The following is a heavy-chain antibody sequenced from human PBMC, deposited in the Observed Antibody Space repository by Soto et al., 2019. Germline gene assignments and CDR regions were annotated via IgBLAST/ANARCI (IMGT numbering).Heavy chain of an antibody. CDR3: ARGRSVIDHDDFEY. V-gene: IGHV3-30-3*01. CDR2: MSFDGNSK. D-gene: IGHD2-21*01. Sequence: QVQLVESGGGVVQPGRSLRLSCAASGFTFSSYSMHWVRQAPGKGLEWVAAMSFDGNSKYFADSVKGRFTISRDKSKNTLSLQMNSLGADDSGVYYCARGRSVIDHDDFEYWGQGTLVTVSS. CDR1: GFTFSSYS. J-gene: IGHJ4*02.